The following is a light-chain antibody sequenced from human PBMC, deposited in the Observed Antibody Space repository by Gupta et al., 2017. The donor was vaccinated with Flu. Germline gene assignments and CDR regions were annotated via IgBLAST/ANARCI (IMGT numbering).Light chain of an antibody. CDR3: QPHRSYSTWT. CDR1: QSVSNSY. Sequence: VLTQSPGTLSLSPGERATVSCRGRQSVSNSYVSWYKQKAGQAPRLLIFATSARDTDIAARFCGSGFGKNLSLTISRREQEDFALYCCQPHRSYSTWTFGQGTMVDIK. J-gene: IGKJ1*01. CDR2: ATS. V-gene: IGKV3-20*01.